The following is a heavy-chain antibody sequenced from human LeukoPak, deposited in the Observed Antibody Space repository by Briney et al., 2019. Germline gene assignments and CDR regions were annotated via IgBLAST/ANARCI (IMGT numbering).Heavy chain of an antibody. D-gene: IGHD3-22*01. J-gene: IGHJ4*02. Sequence: SVKVPCKASGGXFSSYAISWVRQAPGQGLEWMGGIIPIFGTANYAQKFQGRVTITADESTSTAYMELSSLRSEDTAVYYCARAAAGTYDSSGYWVYWGQGTLVTVSS. V-gene: IGHV1-69*13. CDR2: IIPIFGTA. CDR1: GGXFSSYA. CDR3: ARAAAGTYDSSGYWVY.